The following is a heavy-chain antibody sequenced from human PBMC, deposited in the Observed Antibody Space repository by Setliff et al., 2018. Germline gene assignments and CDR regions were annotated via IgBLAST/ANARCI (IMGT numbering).Heavy chain of an antibody. CDR3: TKRALYDGSAVWAFDI. D-gene: IGHD3-22*01. J-gene: IGHJ3*02. CDR1: GFIFNNFW. V-gene: IGHV3-7*01. Sequence: GGSLRLSCSASGFIFNNFWMSWVRQAPGKGLEWVANINQRESAKLYVDSVKGRFTISRDNAENSLYLQMNSLRPEDTAVYYCTKRALYDGSAVWAFDIWGQGTMVTVSS. CDR2: INQRESAK.